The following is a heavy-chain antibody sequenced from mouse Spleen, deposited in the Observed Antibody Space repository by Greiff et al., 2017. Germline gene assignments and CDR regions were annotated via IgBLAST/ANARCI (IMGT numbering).Heavy chain of an antibody. CDR2: IDPSDSET. CDR3: ALWGDYDYFDY. D-gene: IGHD2-4*01. CDR1: GYTFTSYW. V-gene: IGHV1-52*01. Sequence: QVQLQQPGAELVRPGSSVKLSCKASGYTFTSYWMHWVKQRPIQGLEWIGNIDPSDSETHYNQKFKDKATLTVDKSSSTAYMQLSSLTSEDSAVYYCALWGDYDYFDYWGQGTTLTVSS. J-gene: IGHJ2*01.